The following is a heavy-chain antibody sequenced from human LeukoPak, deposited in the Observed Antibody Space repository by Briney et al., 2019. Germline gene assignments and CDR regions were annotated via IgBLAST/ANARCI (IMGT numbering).Heavy chain of an antibody. CDR1: GGSISSYY. J-gene: IGHJ4*02. CDR3: ARADQKYDILTGYYI. Sequence: PSETLSLTCTVSGGSISSYYWSWIRQPPGKGPEWIGYIYYSGSTNYNPSLKSRVTISVDTSKNQFSLKLSSVTAADTAVYYCARADQKYDILTGYYIWSQGTLVTVSS. D-gene: IGHD3-9*01. V-gene: IGHV4-59*01. CDR2: IYYSGST.